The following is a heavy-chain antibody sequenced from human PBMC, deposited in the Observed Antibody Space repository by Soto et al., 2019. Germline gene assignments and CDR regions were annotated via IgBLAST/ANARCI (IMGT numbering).Heavy chain of an antibody. V-gene: IGHV3-33*01. J-gene: IGHJ6*02. CDR3: ERVTGTTWGMDV. Sequence: GGSLRLSCAASGFTFSSYDMHWVRQAPGKGLEWVAVIWYDGSNKYYADSVKGRFTISRDNFKHTLYLQMNSLRAEDTAVYYCERVTGTTWGMDVWGQGTTVTVSS. D-gene: IGHD1-7*01. CDR1: GFTFSSYD. CDR2: IWYDGSNK.